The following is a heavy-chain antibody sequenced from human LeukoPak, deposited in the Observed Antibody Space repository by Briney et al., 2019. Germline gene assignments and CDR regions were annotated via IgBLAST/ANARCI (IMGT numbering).Heavy chain of an antibody. CDR1: GGSINNYY. V-gene: IGHV4-59*01. D-gene: IGHD5-12*01. Sequence: SETPSLTCTVSGGSINNYYWSWIRQPPGKGLEWIGYIYYSGSANYNPSLKSRVTISVDTSKNQFSLKLSSVTAADTAVYYCARDRYSGYDNYYYYGMDVWGQGTTVTVSS. CDR2: IYYSGSA. CDR3: ARDRYSGYDNYYYYGMDV. J-gene: IGHJ6*02.